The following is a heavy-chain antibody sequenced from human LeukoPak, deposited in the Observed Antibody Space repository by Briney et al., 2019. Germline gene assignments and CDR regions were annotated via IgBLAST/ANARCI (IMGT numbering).Heavy chain of an antibody. CDR3: VRRSRGYPFDY. J-gene: IGHJ4*02. D-gene: IGHD3-10*01. V-gene: IGHV4-34*01. Sequence: SETLSLTCAVYGGSFSNYYWSWIRQPPGKGLEWIGDINYSGRTNYNPSLESRVTISIETSKTHFSLNLSSVTAADTAVYYCVRRSRGYPFDYWGQGTLVTVSS. CDR2: INYSGRT. CDR1: GGSFSNYY.